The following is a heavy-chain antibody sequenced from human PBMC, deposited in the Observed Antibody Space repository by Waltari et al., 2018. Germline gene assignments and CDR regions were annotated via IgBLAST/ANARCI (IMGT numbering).Heavy chain of an antibody. CDR3: AREGLETPPGKPRLLSSMDV. CDR2: IIPSLCIA. V-gene: IGHV1-69*04. J-gene: IGHJ6*03. D-gene: IGHD3-10*01. Sequence: QVQLVQSGAEVTKPGSSVKVSCKASGGTFSSYAISWVRRAPGQGLEWMGGIIPSLCIADCAQRVQGEVTITADESTRTAYMERSSLRSEYTAVYYCAREGLETPPGKPRLLSSMDVWGKGTTVTVSS. CDR1: GGTFSSYA.